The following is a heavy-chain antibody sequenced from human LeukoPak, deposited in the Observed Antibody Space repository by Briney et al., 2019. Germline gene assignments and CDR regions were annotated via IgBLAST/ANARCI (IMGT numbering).Heavy chain of an antibody. J-gene: IGHJ6*03. V-gene: IGHV1-18*01. D-gene: IGHD3-3*01. CDR1: GYTFTSYG. CDR3: AREKRITIFGVAYYYYYMDV. CDR2: ISAYNGNT. Sequence: ASVKVSCKASGYTFTSYGISWVRQAPGQGLEWMGWISAYNGNTNYAQKLQGRVTMTTDTSTSTAYMELSSLRSEDTAVYYCAREKRITIFGVAYYYYYMDVWGKGTTVTVSS.